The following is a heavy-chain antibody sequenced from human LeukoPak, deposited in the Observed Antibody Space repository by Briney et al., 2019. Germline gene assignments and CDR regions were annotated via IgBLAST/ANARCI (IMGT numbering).Heavy chain of an antibody. CDR3: ARDLGLTISANWFDP. CDR1: GYSISSGYF. D-gene: IGHD3-9*01. CDR2: VYHTGAT. Sequence: PSETLSLTCGVSGYSISSGYFWVWIRQPPGKGLEWIGSVYHTGATYYNPSPRSPVTISVDTSNNQFSLELNSVTAADTAVYYCARDLGLTISANWFDPWGQGTLVTVSS. V-gene: IGHV4-38-2*02. J-gene: IGHJ5*02.